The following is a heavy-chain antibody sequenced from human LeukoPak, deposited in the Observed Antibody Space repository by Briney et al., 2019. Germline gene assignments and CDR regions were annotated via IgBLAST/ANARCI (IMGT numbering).Heavy chain of an antibody. Sequence: SVKVSCKASGGTFSSYAISWVRQAPGQGLEWMGGIIPIFGTANYAQKFQGRVTITTDESTSTAYMGLSSLRSEDTAVYYCASSTTVTSRYYYYYYYMDVWGKGTTVTVSS. D-gene: IGHD4-17*01. CDR1: GGTFSSYA. CDR3: ASSTTVTSRYYYYYYYMDV. CDR2: IIPIFGTA. V-gene: IGHV1-69*05. J-gene: IGHJ6*03.